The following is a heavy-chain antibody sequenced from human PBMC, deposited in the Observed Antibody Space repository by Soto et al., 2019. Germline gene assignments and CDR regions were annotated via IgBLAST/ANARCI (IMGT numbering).Heavy chain of an antibody. V-gene: IGHV4-39*01. J-gene: IGHJ4*02. CDR3: ARIRTWETNYFDY. CDR2: IYYSGST. CDR1: ACSLRSSRYY. Sequence: PSEPMAVTCTVAACSLRSSRYYCVWIGPPPGKGLEWIGSIYYSGSTYYNPSLKSRVTISVDTSKNQFSLKLSSVTAADTAGYYCARIRTWETNYFDYWGQGTLVNISA. D-gene: IGHD1-26*01.